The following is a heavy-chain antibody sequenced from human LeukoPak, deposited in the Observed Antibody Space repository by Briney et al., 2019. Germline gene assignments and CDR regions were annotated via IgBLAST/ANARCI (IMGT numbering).Heavy chain of an antibody. CDR3: TRLDYGHDY. J-gene: IGHJ4*02. V-gene: IGHV3-73*01. CDR1: GFTFSVSA. CDR2: VRTRSNNYAT. Sequence: GGSLRLSCAASGFTFSVSAMHWVRQAPGKGLKWIGRVRTRSNNYATGYAESVKGRFTISRDDSKNMAYLQMNSLTSEDTAVYYCTRLDYGHDYWGQGTLVMVSS. D-gene: IGHD3-16*01.